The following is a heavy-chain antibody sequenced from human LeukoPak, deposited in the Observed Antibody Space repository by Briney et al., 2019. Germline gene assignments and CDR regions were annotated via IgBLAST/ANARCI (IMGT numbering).Heavy chain of an antibody. J-gene: IGHJ4*02. CDR1: GFIFSDYA. CDR2: ISSTTTTI. CDR3: ASGYDFSSGSKRGFDN. V-gene: IGHV3-48*01. D-gene: IGHD3-3*01. Sequence: PGGSLRLSCAASGFIFSDYAMNWVRQAQGKGLECISYISSTTTTIYYADSVKGRFTISRDNAKNSLFLQMNSLRAEDTAVYYCASGYDFSSGSKRGFDNWGQGTRVTVSS.